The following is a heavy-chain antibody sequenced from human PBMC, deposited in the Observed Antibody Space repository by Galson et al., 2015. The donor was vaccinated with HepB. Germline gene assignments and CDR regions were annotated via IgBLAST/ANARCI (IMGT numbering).Heavy chain of an antibody. V-gene: IGHV2-70*04. Sequence: PALVKPTQTLTLTCSFSGFSLSTSGMRVSWIRQPPGKALEWLARIDWDDDKFYSTSLKTRLTISKDTSKNQVVLTMTNMDPVDTATYHCARMSRGNRKGGFDYWGQGTLVTVSS. J-gene: IGHJ4*02. CDR1: GFSLSTSGMR. CDR3: ARMSRGNRKGGFDY. CDR2: IDWDDDK. D-gene: IGHD1-26*01.